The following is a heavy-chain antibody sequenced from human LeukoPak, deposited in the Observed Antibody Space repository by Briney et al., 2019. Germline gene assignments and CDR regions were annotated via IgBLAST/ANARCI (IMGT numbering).Heavy chain of an antibody. D-gene: IGHD6-13*01. Sequence: GGSLRLSCAASGFTFSSYGMHWVRQAPGKGLEWVAVISYDGSNKYYADSVKGRFTISRDNSKNTLYLQMNSLRAEDTAVYYCANWDRVAAGVDHWGQGTLVTVSS. V-gene: IGHV3-30*18. CDR1: GFTFSSYG. J-gene: IGHJ5*02. CDR3: ANWDRVAAGVDH. CDR2: ISYDGSNK.